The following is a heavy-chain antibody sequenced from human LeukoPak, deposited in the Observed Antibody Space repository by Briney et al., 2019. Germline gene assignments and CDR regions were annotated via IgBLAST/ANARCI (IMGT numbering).Heavy chain of an antibody. CDR1: GFTFSGSA. Sequence: GGSLKLSCAASGFTFSGSAMHWVRQASGKGLEWVGRIRSKANSYATAYAASVKGRFTISRDDSKNTAYLQMNSLKTEDTAVYYCTRTTHDFWSGEDRDWFDPWGQGTLVTVSS. CDR2: IRSKANSYAT. D-gene: IGHD3-3*01. CDR3: TRTTHDFWSGEDRDWFDP. V-gene: IGHV3-73*01. J-gene: IGHJ5*02.